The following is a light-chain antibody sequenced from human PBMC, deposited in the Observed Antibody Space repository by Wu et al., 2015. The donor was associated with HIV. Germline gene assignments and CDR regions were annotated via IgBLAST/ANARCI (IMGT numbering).Light chain of an antibody. J-gene: IGKJ2*01. CDR2: GAS. CDR1: QSLSNN. V-gene: IGKV3-15*01. Sequence: EIVLTQSPATLSVSPGERATLSCRASQSLSNNLAWYQQKPGQPPRLLIYGASTRATGIPARFSGSGSGTGFTLTISSLQSEDFAVYYCQQYGSSSYTFGQGTKLEIK. CDR3: QQYGSSSYT.